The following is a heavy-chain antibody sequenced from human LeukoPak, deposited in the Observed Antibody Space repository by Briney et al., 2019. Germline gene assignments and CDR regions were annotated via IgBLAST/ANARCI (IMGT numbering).Heavy chain of an antibody. J-gene: IGHJ4*02. D-gene: IGHD2-15*01. CDR2: ISSSSSYI. V-gene: IGHV3-21*01. CDR1: GFTFSSYS. CDR3: ARASVGAAKASIPG. Sequence: PGGSLRLSCAASGFTFSSYSMNWVRQAPGKGLEWVSSISSSSSYIYYADSVKGRFTISRDNSKNTLYLQMNSLRPEDTAVYFCARASVGAAKASIPGWGQGTLVTVSS.